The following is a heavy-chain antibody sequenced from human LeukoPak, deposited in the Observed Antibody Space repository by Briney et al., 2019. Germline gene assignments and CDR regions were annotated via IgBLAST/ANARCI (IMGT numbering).Heavy chain of an antibody. CDR3: AKDHGGPR. J-gene: IGHJ4*02. D-gene: IGHD2-15*01. Sequence: GGSLRLSCAASGFTFSSYTMSWVRQALGKELEGVASISGSGGITYYSDSVKGRFTISRDNSKNTLYVQMNSLRVEDTAIYYCAKDHGGPRWGRGTLVTVSS. CDR1: GFTFSSYT. V-gene: IGHV3-23*01. CDR2: ISGSGGIT.